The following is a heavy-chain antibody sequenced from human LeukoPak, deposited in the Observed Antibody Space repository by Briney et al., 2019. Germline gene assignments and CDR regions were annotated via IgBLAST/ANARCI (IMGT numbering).Heavy chain of an antibody. CDR3: AREEMPGKFDY. CDR2: IYHSGNT. V-gene: IGHV4-4*02. CDR1: GDSISSSHW. J-gene: IGHJ4*02. Sequence: SETLSLTCAVSGDSISSSHWWSWVRQSPGEGLEWIGEIYHSGNTNYNPSVKSRVAISLDKASNQFSLRLTSVTAADTAMYFCAREEMPGKFDYWGQGILVTVSS. D-gene: IGHD1-26*01.